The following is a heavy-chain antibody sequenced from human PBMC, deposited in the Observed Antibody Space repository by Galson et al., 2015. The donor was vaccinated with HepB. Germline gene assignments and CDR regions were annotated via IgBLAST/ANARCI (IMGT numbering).Heavy chain of an antibody. CDR2: IPYDGSSQ. J-gene: IGHJ6*02. Sequence: LRLSCAASGFTFSIYAMHWVRQAPGKGLEWVALIPYDGSSQYYAGSVRGRFTISRDNSKNTLYLQMDSLRPEDTAVYYCAKDGILGTTTQSKGMDVWGQGTTVTVSS. V-gene: IGHV3-30-3*01. CDR1: GFTFSIYA. D-gene: IGHD1-26*01. CDR3: AKDGILGTTTQSKGMDV.